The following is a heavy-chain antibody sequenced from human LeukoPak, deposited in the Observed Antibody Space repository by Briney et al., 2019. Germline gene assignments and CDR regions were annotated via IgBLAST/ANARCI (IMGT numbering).Heavy chain of an antibody. CDR1: GYTLTELS. J-gene: IGHJ5*02. CDR3: ARGGFFYYGSGSYEFLGGWFDP. D-gene: IGHD3-10*01. Sequence: ASVKVSCKVSGYTLTELSMHWVRQAPGKGLEWMGGFDPEDGETIYAQKFQGRVTMTEDTSTDTAYMELSSLRSEDTAVYYCARGGFFYYGSGSYEFLGGWFDPWGQGTLVTVSS. CDR2: FDPEDGET. V-gene: IGHV1-24*01.